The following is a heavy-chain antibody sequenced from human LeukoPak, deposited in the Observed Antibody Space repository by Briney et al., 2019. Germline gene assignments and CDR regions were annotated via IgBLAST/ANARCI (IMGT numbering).Heavy chain of an antibody. J-gene: IGHJ5*02. V-gene: IGHV4-59*01. CDR2: IYYSGST. D-gene: IGHD4-11*01. CDR3: ARIDYTVSWFDP. CDR1: GGSISSYY. Sequence: PSETLSLTCTVSGGSISSYYWSWIRQPPGKGLEWIGYIYYSGSTNYNPSLKSRVTISVDTSKNQFSLKLSSVTAADTAVYYCARIDYTVSWFDPRGQGTLVTVSS.